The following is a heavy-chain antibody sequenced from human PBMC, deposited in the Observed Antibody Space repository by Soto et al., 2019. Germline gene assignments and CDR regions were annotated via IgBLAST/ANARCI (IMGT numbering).Heavy chain of an antibody. V-gene: IGHV3-23*01. D-gene: IGHD1-26*01. Sequence: GGSLRLSCAASGFTFSSFAMSWVRQAPGKGLEWVSAISGSGDSTFYPDSVKGRFTISRDNSKNTLYLQMNSLRAEDTAVYYCAKRKLATHPWGPAFDVWGQGTMVTVSS. CDR1: GFTFSSFA. CDR2: ISGSGDST. J-gene: IGHJ3*01. CDR3: AKRKLATHPWGPAFDV.